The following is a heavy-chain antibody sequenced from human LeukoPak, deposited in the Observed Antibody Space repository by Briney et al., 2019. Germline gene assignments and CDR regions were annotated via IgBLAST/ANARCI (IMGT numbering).Heavy chain of an antibody. CDR3: ARARGSGRSWYFDR. CDR2: ISGSGGST. CDR1: GFTFSSYA. J-gene: IGHJ2*01. Sequence: GGSLRLSCAASGFTFSSYAMSWVRQAPGKGLEWVSAISGSGGSTYYADSVKGRFTISRDNAKNSLYVQMNSLRAEDTAVYYCARARGSGRSWYFDRWGRGTVVTVSS. D-gene: IGHD3-3*01. V-gene: IGHV3-23*01.